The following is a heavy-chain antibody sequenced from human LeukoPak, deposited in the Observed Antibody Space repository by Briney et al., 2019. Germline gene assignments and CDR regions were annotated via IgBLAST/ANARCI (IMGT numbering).Heavy chain of an antibody. CDR2: ISGRATAT. V-gene: IGHV3-23*01. D-gene: IGHD1-20*01. CDR3: AKDALWRPYNWNAVDYMDV. Sequence: PGGSLRLSCAASGFTFSDFAMSWVRQAPGKGLEWVSAISGRATATYYADSVKGRFTISRDNSKNTLYLQMNSLRAEDTAVYYCAKDALWRPYNWNAVDYMDVWGKGTTVTVSS. CDR1: GFTFSDFA. J-gene: IGHJ6*03.